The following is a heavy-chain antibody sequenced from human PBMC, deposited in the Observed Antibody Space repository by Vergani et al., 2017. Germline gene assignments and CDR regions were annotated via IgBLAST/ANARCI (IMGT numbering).Heavy chain of an antibody. V-gene: IGHV3-23*01. D-gene: IGHD3-16*01. CDR2: ISGSGGST. CDR1: GFIFSTYA. J-gene: IGHJ4*02. Sequence: EVQLLESGGDLVQPGGSLRLSCTASGFIFSTYAMSWVRQAPGKGLEWVSAISGSGGSTYYADSVKGRFTISRDNSKNTLYLQMNSLRAEDTAVYYCAKDPQQGEVTLSYVDYWGQGTLVTVSS. CDR3: AKDPQQGEVTLSYVDY.